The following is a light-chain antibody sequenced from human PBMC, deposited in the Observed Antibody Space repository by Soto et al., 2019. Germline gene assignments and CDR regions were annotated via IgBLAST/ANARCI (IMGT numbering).Light chain of an antibody. CDR3: MQALQTPRT. Sequence: DIVMTQSPLSLPVTPGEPASISCRSSQSLLHSNGYNYLDWYLQKPGQSPQLLIYLGSNRASGVPDRFSGSGSGTDCTLQISRVEAEDVGVYYCMQALQTPRTFGQGTKLEIK. V-gene: IGKV2-28*01. J-gene: IGKJ2*01. CDR1: QSLLHSNGYNY. CDR2: LGS.